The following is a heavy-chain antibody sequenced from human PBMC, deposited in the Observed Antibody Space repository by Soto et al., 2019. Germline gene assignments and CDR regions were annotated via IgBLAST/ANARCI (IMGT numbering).Heavy chain of an antibody. Sequence: EVQLVESGGGLVQPGGSLRLTCAASGFTVSSNYMSWVRQAPGKGLEWVSLIYSGGSTYYADSVKGRFTISRHNSKNTLYLQMNSLRAEDTAVYYCASWRRDCYDYYYYGMDVWGQGTTVTVSS. CDR2: IYSGGST. CDR1: GFTVSSNY. V-gene: IGHV3-53*04. CDR3: ASWRRDCYDYYYYGMDV. J-gene: IGHJ6*02. D-gene: IGHD2-21*01.